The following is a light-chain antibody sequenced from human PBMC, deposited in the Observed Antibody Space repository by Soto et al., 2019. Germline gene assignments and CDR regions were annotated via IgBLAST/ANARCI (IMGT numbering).Light chain of an antibody. Sequence: EIVLTQSPGTLSLSPGERATLSCRASQSVSSNYLAWYQQKPGQAPRLLIYGASSRATGIPDRFSGSGSGTDFTLTISRLEPEDFAVYYCQQFSSWPPITFGQGTRLEIK. J-gene: IGKJ5*01. CDR2: GAS. V-gene: IGKV3-20*01. CDR3: QQFSSWPPIT. CDR1: QSVSSNY.